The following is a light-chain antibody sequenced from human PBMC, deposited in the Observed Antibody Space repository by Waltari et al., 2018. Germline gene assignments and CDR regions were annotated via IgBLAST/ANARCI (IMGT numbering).Light chain of an antibody. CDR2: AAS. CDR1: QGISSY. V-gene: IGKV1-8*01. Sequence: AIRMTQSPSSLSASTGDRVTITCLASQGISSYLAWYQQKPGKAPKLLIYAASTLQSGVPSRFSGSGSGTDFTLTISCLQSEDFATYYCQQYYSYPPGGTFGQGTKVEIK. J-gene: IGKJ1*01. CDR3: QQYYSYPPGGT.